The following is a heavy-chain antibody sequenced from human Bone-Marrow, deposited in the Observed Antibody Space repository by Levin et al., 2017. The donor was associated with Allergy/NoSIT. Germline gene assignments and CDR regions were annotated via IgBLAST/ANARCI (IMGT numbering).Heavy chain of an antibody. Sequence: KISCKASGGTFSSYAISWVRQAPGQGLEWMGGIIPIFGTANYAQKFQGRVTITADESTSTAYMELSSLRSEDTAVYYCARGGYARSYYYYGMDVWGQGTTVTVSS. J-gene: IGHJ6*02. CDR1: GGTFSSYA. CDR3: ARGGYARSYYYYGMDV. D-gene: IGHD5-18*01. V-gene: IGHV1-69*01. CDR2: IIPIFGTA.